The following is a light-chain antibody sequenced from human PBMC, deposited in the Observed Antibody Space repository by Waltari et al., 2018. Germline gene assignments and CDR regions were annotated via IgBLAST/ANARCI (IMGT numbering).Light chain of an antibody. V-gene: IGLV1-44*01. J-gene: IGLJ2*01. CDR2: SNQ. CDR3: STWDDSLNNLV. Sequence: QSVLTQPPSVSGTPGQRVTISCSGSSSNIGSRTMNWYRQLPGTAPKLLIFSNQLRPAGVPYRLSASKSGTSASLIISGLQSEDEGTYYCSTWDDSLNNLVLGGGTKLTVL. CDR1: SSNIGSRT.